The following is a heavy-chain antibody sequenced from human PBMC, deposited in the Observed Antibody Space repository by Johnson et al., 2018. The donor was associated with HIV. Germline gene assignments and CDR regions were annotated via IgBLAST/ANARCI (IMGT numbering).Heavy chain of an antibody. CDR1: GFTFSSYA. V-gene: IGHV3-30*04. Sequence: QVQLVESGGGVVQPGRSLRLSCAASGFTFSSYALHWVRQAPGKGLEWVAVISYDGSNKYYADSVKGRFPISRDHSKNTLYLRMNSLRTEDTAVYYCARGSDFWSGHQGAFDGWGQGTMVTVSS. D-gene: IGHD3-3*01. CDR2: ISYDGSNK. CDR3: ARGSDFWSGHQGAFDG. J-gene: IGHJ3*01.